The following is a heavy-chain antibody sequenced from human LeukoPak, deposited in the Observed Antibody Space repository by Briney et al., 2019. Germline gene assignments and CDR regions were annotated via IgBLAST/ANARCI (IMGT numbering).Heavy chain of an antibody. Sequence: SETLSLTCTVSGDSISHYYWTWLRQPPGRGLEWIAFIYHTGITNYNPSLQSRVITSLDTSKNQLSLKLRTVTAADTAVYYCARAYSPPQWSPFDYWGQGTLVTVSS. CDR3: ARAYSPPQWSPFDY. D-gene: IGHD6-13*01. V-gene: IGHV4-59*01. J-gene: IGHJ4*02. CDR2: IYHTGIT. CDR1: GDSISHYY.